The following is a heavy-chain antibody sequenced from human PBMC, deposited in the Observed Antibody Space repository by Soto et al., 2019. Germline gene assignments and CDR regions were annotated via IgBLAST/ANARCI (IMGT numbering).Heavy chain of an antibody. V-gene: IGHV4-59*01. D-gene: IGHD3-3*01. CDR2: IYYSGST. J-gene: IGHJ5*02. Sequence: SETLSLTCTVSGGSISGYYWSWIRQPPGKGLEWIGYIYYSGSTNYNPSLKSRVTISIDTSKNQFSLKLSSVTAADTAVYYCTRTYYDFWSGYWRWFDPWGQGTLVTVSS. CDR1: GGSISGYY. CDR3: TRTYYDFWSGYWRWFDP.